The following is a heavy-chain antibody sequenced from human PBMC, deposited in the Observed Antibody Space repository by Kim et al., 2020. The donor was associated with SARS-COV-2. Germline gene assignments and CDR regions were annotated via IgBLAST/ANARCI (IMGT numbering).Heavy chain of an antibody. D-gene: IGHD6-25*01. V-gene: IGHV3-33*06. Sequence: GSLRLSCAASGFTFSLFGIHWVRQAPGKGLEWVAIIYHDGSHKFYADSVKGRFTISRDNSKDTVDLHMNSLRAEDTAVYFCVKDAAWVFDYWGQGTLVTVSS. CDR2: IYHDGSHK. CDR3: VKDAAWVFDY. J-gene: IGHJ4*02. CDR1: GFTFSLFG.